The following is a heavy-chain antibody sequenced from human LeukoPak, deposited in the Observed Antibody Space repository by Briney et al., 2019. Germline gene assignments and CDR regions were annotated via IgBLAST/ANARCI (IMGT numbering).Heavy chain of an antibody. CDR2: ISAYNGNT. D-gene: IGHD6-19*01. CDR3: ARAVAVAVAYYYYGMDV. CDR1: GYTFTSYG. V-gene: IGHV1-18*01. Sequence: RASVKVSCKASGYTFTSYGISLVRQAPGQGLEWMGWISAYNGNTNYAQKLQGRVTMTTDTSTSTAYMELRSLRSDDTAVYYCARAVAVAVAYYYYGMDVWGQGTTVTVSS. J-gene: IGHJ6*02.